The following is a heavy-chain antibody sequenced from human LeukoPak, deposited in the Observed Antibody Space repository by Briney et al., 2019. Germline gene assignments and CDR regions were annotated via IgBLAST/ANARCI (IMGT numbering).Heavy chain of an antibody. CDR1: GGSFSAYY. CDR2: INHSGVA. J-gene: IGHJ3*02. Sequence: SETLSLTCAVYGGSFSAYYWSWIRQSPGKGLEWIAEINHSGVANYNPSLKSRVTISEDTSKNQFSLKLTSVTAADTAVYYCARHSAHSSTNDAFDMWGQGTLVTVSS. D-gene: IGHD6-13*01. V-gene: IGHV4-34*01. CDR3: ARHSAHSSTNDAFDM.